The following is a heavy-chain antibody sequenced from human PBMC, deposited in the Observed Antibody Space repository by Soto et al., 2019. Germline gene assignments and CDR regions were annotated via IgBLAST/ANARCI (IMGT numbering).Heavy chain of an antibody. CDR3: AREIERLLGY. V-gene: IGHV3-30*04. Sequence: GSLRLSGAASGFTFSSYAMHWVRQAPGKGLEWVAVISYDGRNKYYADSVKGRFTISRDNSKNTLYLQMNSLRAEDTAVYYCAREIERLLGYWGQGTLVTVSS. J-gene: IGHJ4*02. CDR2: ISYDGRNK. CDR1: GFTFSSYA. D-gene: IGHD3-3*01.